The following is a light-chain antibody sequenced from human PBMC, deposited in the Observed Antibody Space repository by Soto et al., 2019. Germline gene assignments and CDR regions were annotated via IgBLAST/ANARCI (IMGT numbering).Light chain of an antibody. CDR2: ENN. J-gene: IGLJ1*01. CDR3: PSYDSSLSGYV. Sequence: QSVLTQPPSVSVAPGQRVTISCTGSSSNIGAGYEAHWYQQVPGTAPKLLIYENNNRPSGVPDRFSGSKSGTSASLAITGLPAEDEAEYYCPSYDSSLSGYVFGTGTKLTVL. V-gene: IGLV1-40*01. CDR1: SSNIGAGYE.